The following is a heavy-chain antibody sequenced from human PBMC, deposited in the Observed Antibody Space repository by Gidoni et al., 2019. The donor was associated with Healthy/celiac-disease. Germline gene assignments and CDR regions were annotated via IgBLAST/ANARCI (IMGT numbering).Heavy chain of an antibody. CDR1: GFTFSSYW. V-gene: IGHV3-7*04. J-gene: IGHJ3*02. CDR3: AREKPRAFSDAFDI. CDR2: IKQDGSEK. Sequence: EVQLVESGGGLVQPGGSLRLSCAASGFTFSSYWMRWVSQAPGKGLEGVDNIKQDGSEKYYVDSVKGRFTISRDNAKNSLYLQMNSLRAEDTAVYYCAREKPRAFSDAFDIWGQGTMVTVSS.